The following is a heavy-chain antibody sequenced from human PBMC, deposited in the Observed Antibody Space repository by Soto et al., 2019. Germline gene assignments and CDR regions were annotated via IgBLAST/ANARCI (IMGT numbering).Heavy chain of an antibody. D-gene: IGHD6-19*01. J-gene: IGHJ4*02. CDR1: GGSISSGGHY. CDR2: IYYSGST. CDR3: ARAADDIAVAGAFDY. V-gene: IGHV4-31*03. Sequence: QVQLQESGPGLVKPSQTLSLTCTVSGGSISSGGHYWSWIRQHPGKGLEWIGYIYYSGSTYYNPSLKSRVTISVDTSKNQFSLKLSSVTAADTAVYYCARAADDIAVAGAFDYWGQGTLVTVSS.